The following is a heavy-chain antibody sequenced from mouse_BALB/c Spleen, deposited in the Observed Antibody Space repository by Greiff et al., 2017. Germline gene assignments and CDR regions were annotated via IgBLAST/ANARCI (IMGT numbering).Heavy chain of an antibody. D-gene: IGHD2-4*01. Sequence: QVQLQRSGPGLVAPSQSLSITCTVSGFSLTSYGVHWVRQPPGKGLEWLGVIWAGGSTNYNSALMSRLSISKDNSKSQVFLKMNSLQTDDTAMYYCARDDYWFAYWGQGTLVTVSA. CDR1: GFSLTSYG. V-gene: IGHV2-9*02. J-gene: IGHJ3*01. CDR2: IWAGGST. CDR3: ARDDYWFAY.